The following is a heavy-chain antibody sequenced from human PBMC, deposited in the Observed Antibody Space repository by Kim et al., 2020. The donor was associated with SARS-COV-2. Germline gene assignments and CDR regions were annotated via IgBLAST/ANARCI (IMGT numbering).Heavy chain of an antibody. J-gene: IGHJ4*02. Sequence: ASVKVSCKASGYTFTSYGISWVRQAPGQGLEWMGWISAYNGNTNYAQKLQGRGTMTTDTSTSTAYMELRSLRTDDTAVYYCAANYYDSSGYYYGLDYWGPGTLVTVSS. CDR1: GYTFTSYG. CDR2: ISAYNGNT. V-gene: IGHV1-18*01. CDR3: AANYYDSSGYYYGLDY. D-gene: IGHD3-22*01.